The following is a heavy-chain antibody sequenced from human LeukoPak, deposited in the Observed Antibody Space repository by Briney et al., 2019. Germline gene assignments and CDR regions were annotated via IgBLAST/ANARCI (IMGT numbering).Heavy chain of an antibody. J-gene: IGHJ4*02. Sequence: PGGSLRLSCTASGFIFDDYAMTWVRQAPGQGLEWVSAILQEGDTTYYADSVRGRFTISRDNSKNTLYLFMHSLRVEDTATYYCAKDAVRGDGYWEFDSWGQGTLVTVSS. CDR3: AKDAVRGDGYWEFDS. D-gene: IGHD5-24*01. CDR2: ILQEGDTT. V-gene: IGHV3-23*01. CDR1: GFIFDDYA.